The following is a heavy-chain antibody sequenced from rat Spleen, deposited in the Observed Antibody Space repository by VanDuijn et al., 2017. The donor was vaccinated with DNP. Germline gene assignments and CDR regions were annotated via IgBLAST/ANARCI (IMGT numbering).Heavy chain of an antibody. V-gene: IGHV5-7*01. CDR3: AKGPNYGGYSDYFDY. CDR2: ISFDGSAT. J-gene: IGHJ2*01. Sequence: EVQLVESDGGLVQPGRSLKLSCAASGFTFSDYHMAWVRQAPTKGLEWVTTISFDGSATSYRDSVKGRFTVSRDNAKSTLYLQMDSLRSEDTATYYCAKGPNYGGYSDYFDYWGQGVMVTVSS. D-gene: IGHD1-11*01. CDR1: GFTFSDYH.